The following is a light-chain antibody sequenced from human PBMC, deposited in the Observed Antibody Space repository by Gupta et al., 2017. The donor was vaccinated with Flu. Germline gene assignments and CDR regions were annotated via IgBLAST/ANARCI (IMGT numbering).Light chain of an antibody. CDR1: QSVGTS. CDR3: QQRNNWLWT. J-gene: IGKJ1*01. Sequence: PATLSLSPGQRATRSCRASQSVGTSLAWYQQKPGQPPRLLVYDASNSATGIPARFSGSGSGTDFTLTISSREPEDFAVYYCQQRNNWLWTFGQGTKVEIK. CDR2: DAS. V-gene: IGKV3-11*01.